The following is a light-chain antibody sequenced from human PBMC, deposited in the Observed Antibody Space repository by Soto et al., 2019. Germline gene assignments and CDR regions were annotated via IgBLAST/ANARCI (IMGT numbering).Light chain of an antibody. Sequence: EIVLTHSPGTLSLSPWEIATLSCRASQSVSSTYVAWYQQKSGQAPRLLIYGASSRATGIPDRFSGSGSGTEFTLTISSLQSEDFAVYYCQQYNNWPPAYSFGQGTNVDIK. V-gene: IGKV3D-15*01. CDR2: GAS. CDR1: QSVSSTY. J-gene: IGKJ2*03. CDR3: QQYNNWPPAYS.